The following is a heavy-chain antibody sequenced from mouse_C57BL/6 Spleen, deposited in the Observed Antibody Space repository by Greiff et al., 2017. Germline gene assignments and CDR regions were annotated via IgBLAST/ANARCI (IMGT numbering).Heavy chain of an antibody. J-gene: IGHJ3*01. CDR3: ARRATEVFAY. Sequence: QVHVKQPGAELVRPGSSVKLSCKASGYTFTSYWMDWVKQRPGQGLEWIGNIYPSDSETHYNQKFKDKATLTVDKSSSTAYMQLSSLTSEDSAVYYCARRATEVFAYWGQGTLVTVSA. D-gene: IGHD3-3*01. CDR2: IYPSDSET. CDR1: GYTFTSYW. V-gene: IGHV1-61*01.